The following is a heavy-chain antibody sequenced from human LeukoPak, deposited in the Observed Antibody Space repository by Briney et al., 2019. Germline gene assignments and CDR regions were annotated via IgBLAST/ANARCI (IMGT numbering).Heavy chain of an antibody. V-gene: IGHV4-59*01. CDR1: GGSISSYY. CDR3: ARTTAAAGTFYFDY. CDR2: IYYSGST. D-gene: IGHD6-13*01. J-gene: IGHJ4*02. Sequence: SQTMSLTCTVTGGSISSYYWRWVGQPPGKGLEWIGYIYYSGSTNYNPSLKSRVTISVDTSKNQFSLKLSSVTAADTAVYYCARTTAAAGTFYFDYWGQGTLVTVSS.